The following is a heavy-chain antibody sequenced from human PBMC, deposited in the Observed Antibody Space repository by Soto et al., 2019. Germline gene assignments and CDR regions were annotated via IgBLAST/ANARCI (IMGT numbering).Heavy chain of an antibody. CDR3: AREPRQGDRIYYFDY. J-gene: IGHJ4*02. CDR1: GGSISSDS. CDR2: VYYSGST. D-gene: IGHD2-15*01. Sequence: SETLSLTCTVSGGSISSDSWNWIRQPPGKGLEWIGYVYYSGSTNYNPSLKSRVTISVDTSKNQFSLKLSSVTAADTAIYYCAREPRQGDRIYYFDYWGQRTLVTVSS. V-gene: IGHV4-59*01.